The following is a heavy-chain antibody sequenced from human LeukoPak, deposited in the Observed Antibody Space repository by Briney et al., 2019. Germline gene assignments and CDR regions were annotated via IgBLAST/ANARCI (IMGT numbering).Heavy chain of an antibody. CDR3: ARVSGSYNWNYAAAFDI. D-gene: IGHD1-7*01. J-gene: IGHJ3*02. CDR2: IYYTGNT. Sequence: SETLSLTCSVSGVSISSSNSYWGWIRQPPGKGLEWIGSIYYTGNTYYNASLKSRVTISVDKSKNQFSLKLSSVTAADTAVYYCARVSGSYNWNYAAAFDIWGQGTMVTVSS. V-gene: IGHV4-39*07. CDR1: GVSISSSNSY.